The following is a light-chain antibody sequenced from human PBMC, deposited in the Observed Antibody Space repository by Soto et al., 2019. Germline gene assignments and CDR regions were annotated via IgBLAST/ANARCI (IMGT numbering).Light chain of an antibody. Sequence: QSALTQPASVSGSPGQSITISCTGTSSDVGGYNYVSWYQQHPGKAPKLMIYEVSNRPSGVSNRFSGSKSGNTASLTISGXXXXXEXXXYCSSYTSSSTVVFGGGTKLTVL. CDR2: EVS. CDR1: SSDVGGYNY. V-gene: IGLV2-14*01. CDR3: SSYTSSSTVV. J-gene: IGLJ2*01.